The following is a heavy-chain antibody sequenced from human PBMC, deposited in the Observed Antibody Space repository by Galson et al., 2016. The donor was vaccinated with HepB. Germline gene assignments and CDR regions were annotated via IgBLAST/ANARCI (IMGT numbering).Heavy chain of an antibody. V-gene: IGHV3-30*18. CDR2: TSNDGSNK. J-gene: IGHJ4*02. CDR3: AKERQSGYCSSTDCYGLDY. D-gene: IGHD2-2*01. Sequence: SLRLSCAASGFTFGNYGMHWVRQAPGKGLEWVAVTSNDGSNKYYADSVKGRFTISRDNSKNTLYLQMNSLRAEDTAVYYCAKERQSGYCSSTDCYGLDYWGQGTLVTVSS. CDR1: GFTFGNYG.